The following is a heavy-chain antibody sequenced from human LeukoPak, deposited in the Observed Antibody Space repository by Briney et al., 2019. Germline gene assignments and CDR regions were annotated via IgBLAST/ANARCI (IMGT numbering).Heavy chain of an antibody. Sequence: SETLSLTCAVYGGSFSGYYWSWIRQPPGKGLEWIGEINHSGSTNYNPSLKSRVTISVDTSKNQFSLKLSSVTAADTAVYYCARDTDQLSGYELYYFDYWGQGTLVTVSS. V-gene: IGHV4-34*01. CDR3: ARDTDQLSGYELYYFDY. CDR1: GGSFSGYY. J-gene: IGHJ4*02. D-gene: IGHD5-12*01. CDR2: INHSGST.